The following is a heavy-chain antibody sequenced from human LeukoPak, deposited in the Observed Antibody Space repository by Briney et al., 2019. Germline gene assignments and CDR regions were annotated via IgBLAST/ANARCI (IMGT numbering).Heavy chain of an antibody. CDR1: GFTFSSYW. J-gene: IGHJ4*02. Sequence: GGFLRLSCAASGFTFSSYWMHWVRQAPGKGLVWVSRINSDGSSTSYADTVKGRFTISRDNAKNTLYLQMNSLRAEDTAVYYCARVGYSYGKIFDYWGQGTLVTVSS. D-gene: IGHD5-18*01. CDR3: ARVGYSYGKIFDY. CDR2: INSDGSST. V-gene: IGHV3-74*01.